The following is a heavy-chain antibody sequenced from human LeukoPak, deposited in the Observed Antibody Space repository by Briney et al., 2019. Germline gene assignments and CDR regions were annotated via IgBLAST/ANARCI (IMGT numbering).Heavy chain of an antibody. J-gene: IGHJ4*02. CDR2: IKQDGSEK. CDR1: GFTFSSYW. CDR3: ARVWDWLLGGFDY. D-gene: IGHD3/OR15-3a*01. V-gene: IGHV3-7*04. Sequence: PWWSLTLSSAASGFTFSSYWMSWVRQAPGKGLEWVANIKQDGSEKYYVDSVKGRFTISRDNAKNSLYLQMNSLRAEDTAVYYCARVWDWLLGGFDYWGQGTLVTVSS.